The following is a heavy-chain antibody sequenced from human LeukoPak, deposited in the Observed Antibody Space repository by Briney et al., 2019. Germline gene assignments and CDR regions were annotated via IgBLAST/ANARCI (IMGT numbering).Heavy chain of an antibody. CDR3: VRHPPGIRYFDP. Sequence: PSETLSLTCTVPGGAISGYYWSWIRQPPGKALEWIAYIDDNGDTNSHHSLTGRVTISVDTSKNQYSLRLDSVTAADTAFYYCVRHPPGIRYFDPWGQGTLVTVSS. V-gene: IGHV4-59*08. J-gene: IGHJ5*02. CDR2: IDDNGDT. CDR1: GGAISGYY. D-gene: IGHD3-9*01.